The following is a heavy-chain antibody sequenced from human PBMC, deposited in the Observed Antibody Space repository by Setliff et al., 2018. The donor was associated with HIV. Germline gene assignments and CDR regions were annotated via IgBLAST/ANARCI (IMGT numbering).Heavy chain of an antibody. CDR3: ARQGANDSSGYSSFDS. V-gene: IGHV5-51*01. CDR2: IYPGDSDT. J-gene: IGHJ4*02. D-gene: IGHD3-22*01. Sequence: GESLKISCKGSGYSFTNYWIGWVRQMPGKGLEWMGIIYPGDSDTRYSPSFQGQVTISADKSISTAYLQWSSLKASDTAMYYCARQGANDSSGYSSFDSWGQGTLVTVSS. CDR1: GYSFTNYW.